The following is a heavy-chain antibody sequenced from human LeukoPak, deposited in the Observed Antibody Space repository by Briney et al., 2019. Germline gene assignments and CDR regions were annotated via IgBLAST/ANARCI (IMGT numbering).Heavy chain of an antibody. CDR3: ARQYRSGYYYDDDAFDI. Sequence: GESLKISCKGSGYSFTSYWIGWVRQMPGKGLEWMGIIYPGDSDTRYSPSFQVQVTISADKSISTAYLQWSSLKASDTAMYYCARQYRSGYYYDDDAFDIWGQGTMVTVSS. D-gene: IGHD3-22*01. CDR2: IYPGDSDT. V-gene: IGHV5-51*01. CDR1: GYSFTSYW. J-gene: IGHJ3*02.